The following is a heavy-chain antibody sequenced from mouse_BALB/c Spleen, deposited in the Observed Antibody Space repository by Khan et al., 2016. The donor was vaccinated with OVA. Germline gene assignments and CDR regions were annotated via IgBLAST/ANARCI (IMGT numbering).Heavy chain of an antibody. CDR1: GYSFTTYY. Sequence: VQLKESGPELMKPGASVKISCKASGYSFTTYYIHWVMQSHGKSLEWIGYIDPFSGDTTYNQKFKGKATLTVDTSSSTAYIHLSNLTSEDSAVYFCTRHGYVGWFTYWGQGTLVTVSA. CDR2: IDPFSGDT. J-gene: IGHJ3*01. D-gene: IGHD2-2*01. V-gene: IGHV1S135*01. CDR3: TRHGYVGWFTY.